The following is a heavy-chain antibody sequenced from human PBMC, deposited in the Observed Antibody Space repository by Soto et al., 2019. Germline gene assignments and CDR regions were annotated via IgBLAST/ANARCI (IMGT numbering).Heavy chain of an antibody. CDR2: ISYDGSNK. J-gene: IGHJ6*02. D-gene: IGHD3-9*01. CDR1: GFTFSSYA. Sequence: GGSLRLSCAASGFTFSSYAMHWVRQAPGKGLEWVAVISYDGSNKYYADSVKGRFTISRDNSKNTLYLQMNSLRAEDTAVYYCARASGRYYDILTGYPPDGMDVWGQGTTVTAP. CDR3: ARASGRYYDILTGYPPDGMDV. V-gene: IGHV3-30-3*01.